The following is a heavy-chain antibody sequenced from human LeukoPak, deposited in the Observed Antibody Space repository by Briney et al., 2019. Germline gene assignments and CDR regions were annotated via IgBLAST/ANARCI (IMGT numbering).Heavy chain of an antibody. J-gene: IGHJ6*02. CDR1: GFTFGSYG. Sequence: PGGSLRLSCAASGFTFGSYGMHWVRQAPGKGLEWVAFIRYDGSNKYYADSVKGRFTISRDNSKNTLYLQMNSLRAEDTAVYYCAIDRGAAEQWLVSESGGMDVWGQGTTVTVSS. CDR3: AIDRGAAEQWLVSESGGMDV. CDR2: IRYDGSNK. D-gene: IGHD6-19*01. V-gene: IGHV3-30*02.